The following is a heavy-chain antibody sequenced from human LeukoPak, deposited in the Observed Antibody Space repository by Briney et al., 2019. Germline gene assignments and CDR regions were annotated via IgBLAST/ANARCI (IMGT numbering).Heavy chain of an antibody. CDR2: ISWDGSTT. V-gene: IGHV3-43D*03. D-gene: IGHD1-1*01. Sequence: GGSLRLSCGASGFTFDDYAMHWVRQAPGKGLEWVSLISWDGSTTSNADSVKGRFTISRDNSKDSLYLQMSSLRAEDTALYYCAKKANGLYFDFWGQGTLVTVSS. CDR1: GFTFDDYA. CDR3: AKKANGLYFDF. J-gene: IGHJ4*02.